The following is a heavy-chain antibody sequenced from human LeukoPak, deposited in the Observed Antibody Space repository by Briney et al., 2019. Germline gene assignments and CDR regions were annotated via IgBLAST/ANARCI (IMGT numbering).Heavy chain of an antibody. CDR2: IYTSGST. CDR1: GGSISSYY. J-gene: IGHJ6*03. Sequence: SETLSLTCTVSGGSISSYYWSWIRQPAGKGLEWIGRIYTSGSTNYNPSLKSRVTMSVDTSKNQFSLKLSSVTAADTAVYYCARVVVGDSYYYYYYMDVWGKGTTVTVSS. V-gene: IGHV4-4*07. CDR3: ARVVVGDSYYYYYYMDV. D-gene: IGHD3-22*01.